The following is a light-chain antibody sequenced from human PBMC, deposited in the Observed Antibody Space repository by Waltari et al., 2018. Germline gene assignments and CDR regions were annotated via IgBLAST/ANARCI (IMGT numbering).Light chain of an antibody. CDR3: ALYMGSGIWV. CDR1: SGSLSTPSY. Sequence: QTVVTQEPSLSVSPGGTVTLTCALRSGSLSTPSYATWYQQTPAQAPRTLVYKANARSSGVPDRFSGSILGNTAALTITGAQADDESDYYCALYMGSGIWVFGGGTRLTVL. CDR2: KAN. J-gene: IGLJ3*02. V-gene: IGLV8-61*01.